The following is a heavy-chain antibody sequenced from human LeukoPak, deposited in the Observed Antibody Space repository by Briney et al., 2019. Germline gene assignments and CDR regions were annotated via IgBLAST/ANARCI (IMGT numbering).Heavy chain of an antibody. Sequence: PGGSLRLSCAASGFTFSSDWMHWVRQAPGKGLVCVSYINGDGSSKNYADSVRGRFTISRDNAKKTLYLQMNSLRDEDTAVYYCVRLRDSWGLGTLVTVSS. V-gene: IGHV3-74*01. CDR2: INGDGSSK. CDR1: GFTFSSDW. CDR3: VRLRDS. J-gene: IGHJ5*01.